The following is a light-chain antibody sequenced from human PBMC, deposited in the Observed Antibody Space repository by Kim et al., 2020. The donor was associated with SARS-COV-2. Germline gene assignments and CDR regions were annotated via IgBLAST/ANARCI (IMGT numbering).Light chain of an antibody. V-gene: IGKV3-20*01. J-gene: IGKJ2*01. CDR1: QSVDSSY. CDR3: HQYGTSPMYT. CDR2: AAS. Sequence: PGGRATLSCRASQSVDSSYLAWYQQKPGQAPRLLIYAASSRATGIPDRFSGSGAGTDFTLTISRLEPEDFAVYYCHQYGTSPMYTFGQGTKLEI.